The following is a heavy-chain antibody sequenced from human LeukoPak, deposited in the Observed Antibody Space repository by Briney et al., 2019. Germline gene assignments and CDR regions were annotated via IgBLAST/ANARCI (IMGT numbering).Heavy chain of an antibody. J-gene: IGHJ2*01. V-gene: IGHV4-59*01. CDR3: ARGGGKFITMTVSSTWYFDL. Sequence: SETLSLTCTVSGGSIYDYYWSWIRQAPGKGLEWIGYISYSGTTDYSPSLKRRASLSVDRSNNQFSLRLSSLTAADTAVYYCARGGGKFITMTVSSTWYFDLWGRGTLVTVSS. CDR1: GGSIYDYY. CDR2: ISYSGTT. D-gene: IGHD3-22*01.